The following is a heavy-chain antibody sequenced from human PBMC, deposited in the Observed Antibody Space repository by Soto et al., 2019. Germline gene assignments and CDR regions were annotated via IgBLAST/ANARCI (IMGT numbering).Heavy chain of an antibody. Sequence: SETLSLTCTVSGGSISSYYWSWIRQPPGKGLEWIGYIYYSGSTNYNPSLKSRVTISVDTSKNQFSLKLSSVTAADTAVYYCARAFRPYCSSTSCYRIYYYMDVWGKGTTVTVSS. J-gene: IGHJ6*03. V-gene: IGHV4-59*01. CDR1: GGSISSYY. CDR3: ARAFRPYCSSTSCYRIYYYMDV. D-gene: IGHD2-2*01. CDR2: IYYSGST.